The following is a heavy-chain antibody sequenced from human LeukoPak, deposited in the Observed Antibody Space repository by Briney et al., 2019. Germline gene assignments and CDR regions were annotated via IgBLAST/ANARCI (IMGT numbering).Heavy chain of an antibody. D-gene: IGHD3-9*01. CDR2: IRNIDYYT. CDR1: LLTSCDNY. CDR3: ARTIGRGPGGHFDY. Sequence: PGGSLRLSSALSLLTSCDNYMSWIRQAPREGPWWLSYIRNIDYYTNYAYSVKGKFTISRDDAKNSVFFQMNSLRAEDSAVDYCARTIGRGPGGHFDYWGQGTVVTVSS. J-gene: IGHJ4*02. V-gene: IGHV3-11*03.